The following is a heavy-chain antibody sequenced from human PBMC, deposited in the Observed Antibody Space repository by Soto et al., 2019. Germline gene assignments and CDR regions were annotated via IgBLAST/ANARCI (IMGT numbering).Heavy chain of an antibody. J-gene: IGHJ4*02. CDR3: ARGIAGYYDSCGLAGIDY. CDR1: GYTFTNYD. V-gene: IGHV1-8*01. CDR2: MNPNSGKT. Sequence: QVQLVQSGAEVKKPGASVKVSCKASGYTFTNYDINWVRQATGQGLEWMGWMNPNSGKTGYAQKFQGRVTMTRNTSISTDYMQLSSLRSDDTAVDYCARGIAGYYDSCGLAGIDYWGQGTLVTGSS. D-gene: IGHD3-22*01.